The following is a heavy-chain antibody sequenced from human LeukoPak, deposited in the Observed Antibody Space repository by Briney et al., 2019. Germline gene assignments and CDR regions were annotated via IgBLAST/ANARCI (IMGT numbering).Heavy chain of an antibody. D-gene: IGHD1-26*01. CDR1: GYSFTNYW. CDR3: ARHPGGSYYEDAFDI. V-gene: IGHV5-51*01. J-gene: IGHJ3*02. Sequence: GESLKISCKGSGYSFTNYWIGWVRQMPGKGLEWMGIIYPGDSDTRYSPSFQGQVTISADKSISTAYLQWSSLKASDTAMYYCARHPGGSYYEDAFDIWGQGTMVTVSS. CDR2: IYPGDSDT.